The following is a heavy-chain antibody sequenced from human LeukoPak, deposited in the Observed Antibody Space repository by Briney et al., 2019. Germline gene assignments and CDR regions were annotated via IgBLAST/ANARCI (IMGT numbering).Heavy chain of an antibody. CDR3: AREQLHGSYLDY. J-gene: IGHJ4*02. CDR2: VWYDGSNK. V-gene: IGHV3-33*01. CDR1: RINFRSYG. D-gene: IGHD5-24*01. Sequence: GSLKLSWVGSRINFRSYGMHWVRQGPSKGLEWVAVVWYDGSNKYYADSVKGRFTISRDNSKNTLYLQMNSLRAEDTAVYYCAREQLHGSYLDYWGQGTLVTVSS.